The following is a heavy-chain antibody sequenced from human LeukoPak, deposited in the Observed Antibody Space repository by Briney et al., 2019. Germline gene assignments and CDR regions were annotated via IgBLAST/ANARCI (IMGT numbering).Heavy chain of an antibody. J-gene: IGHJ4*02. V-gene: IGHV4-39*01. D-gene: IGHD1-26*01. CDR2: IYYTGST. Sequence: SVTLSLTCSVYGASISGGTYYWGWIRQPPGEGLEWNGSIYYTGSTYDNPSLKSRVTISVDTSKNQGSLKLSSVTAADTAVDYCARRGGSGSAFDYWGQGTLVTVSA. CDR1: GASISGGTYY. CDR3: ARRGGSGSAFDY.